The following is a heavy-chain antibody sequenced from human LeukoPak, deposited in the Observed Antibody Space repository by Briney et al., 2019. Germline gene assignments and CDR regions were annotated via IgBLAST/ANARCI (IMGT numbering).Heavy chain of an antibody. D-gene: IGHD6-13*01. Sequence: SVKVSCKASGGTFSNYAISWVRQAPGQGLEWMGGIIPIFGTARYAQKFQGRVTITADESTSTAYMELNSLRSEDTAVYYCATDRRYSSSWSDPFDCWGQGTLVTVSS. V-gene: IGHV1-69*13. CDR1: GGTFSNYA. J-gene: IGHJ4*02. CDR3: ATDRRYSSSWSDPFDC. CDR2: IIPIFGTA.